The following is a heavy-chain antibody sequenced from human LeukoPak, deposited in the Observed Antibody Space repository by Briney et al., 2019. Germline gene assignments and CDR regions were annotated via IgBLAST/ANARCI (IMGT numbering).Heavy chain of an antibody. D-gene: IGHD3-10*01. V-gene: IGHV3-9*01. CDR1: GFTFDDYA. J-gene: IGHJ4*02. CDR3: AKEGVIGVNY. CDR2: YSWNCGSI. Sequence: QPGRSLRLSCAASGFTFDDYAMHWVRHATGKGLEWVSGYSWNCGSIVYGDPVKGRFTISRENAKNSLYLQMNSLGAEDAAWYYCAKEGVIGVNYWGQGTLVTVSS.